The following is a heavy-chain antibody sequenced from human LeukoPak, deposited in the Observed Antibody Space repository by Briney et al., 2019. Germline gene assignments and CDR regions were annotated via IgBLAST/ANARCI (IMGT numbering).Heavy chain of an antibody. D-gene: IGHD6-13*01. V-gene: IGHV3-72*01. CDR2: SRNKADSYTA. J-gene: IGHJ4*02. CDR3: DTSSWYRLAY. CDR1: GFTFSDSF. Sequence: GGSLRLSCAASGFTFSDSFMSWVRQAPGKGLEWVGRSRNKADSYTAEYAASVKGRFTISRDESKNSLYLQISSLETEDAAVYYCDTSSWYRLAYWGQGSLVTVSS.